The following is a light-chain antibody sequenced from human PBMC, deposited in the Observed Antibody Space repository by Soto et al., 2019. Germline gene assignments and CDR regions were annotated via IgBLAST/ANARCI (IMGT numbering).Light chain of an antibody. CDR1: SGHSSYA. V-gene: IGLV4-69*01. J-gene: IGLJ2*01. CDR2: LNSDGSH. Sequence: QSVLTQSPSASASLGASVKLTCTLSSGHSSYAIAWHQQLPEKGPRYLMKLNSDGSHSKGDGIPDRFSGSSSGAERYLTISSLQSEDEADYYCQTWGTGIYVVFGGGTKLTVL. CDR3: QTWGTGIYVV.